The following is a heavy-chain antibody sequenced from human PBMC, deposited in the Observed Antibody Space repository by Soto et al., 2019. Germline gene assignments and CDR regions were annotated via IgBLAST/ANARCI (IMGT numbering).Heavy chain of an antibody. CDR3: ARDRNAAGSDY. D-gene: IGHD1-1*01. CDR1: GFTFSDFY. CDR2: ISSGSTNI. J-gene: IGHJ4*02. V-gene: IGHV3-11*01. Sequence: GGSLRLSCAASGFTFSDFYMSWIRQAPGKGLEWISYISSGSTNIFYADSVKGRFTVSRDNAKNSVYLQMDSLRAEDTAVDYCARDRNAAGSDYWGQGTLVTVSS.